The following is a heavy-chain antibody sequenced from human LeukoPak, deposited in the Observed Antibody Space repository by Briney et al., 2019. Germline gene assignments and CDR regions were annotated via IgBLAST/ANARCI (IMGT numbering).Heavy chain of an antibody. J-gene: IGHJ4*02. CDR3: ASGLVRGVIGSFDY. D-gene: IGHD3-10*01. Sequence: GGSLQISCKGSGYHFTSYWIGWARQMPGKGLEWMGNIYPGVSDTRYSPSFQGQVTISAHKSISTAYLQWSSLKASDTAMYYCASGLVRGVIGSFDYWGQGTLVTVSS. CDR1: GYHFTSYW. V-gene: IGHV5-51*01. CDR2: IYPGVSDT.